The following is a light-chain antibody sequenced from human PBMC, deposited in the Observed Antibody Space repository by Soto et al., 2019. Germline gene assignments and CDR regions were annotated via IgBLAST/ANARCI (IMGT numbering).Light chain of an antibody. J-gene: IGLJ1*01. CDR2: DVT. CDR3: SSSTSNTTPYV. V-gene: IGLV2-14*01. Sequence: QSALTQPASVSGSPGQSIAISCTGTSSDVGAYNYVSWYQQHPGQVPKLVIYDVTKRPSGGSDRFSGSKSGSTASLTISGLQAEDEAEYYCSSSTSNTTPYVFGTGTKVTVL. CDR1: SSDVGAYNY.